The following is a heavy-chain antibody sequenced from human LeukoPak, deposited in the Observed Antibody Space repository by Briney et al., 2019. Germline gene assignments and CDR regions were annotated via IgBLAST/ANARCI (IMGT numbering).Heavy chain of an antibody. V-gene: IGHV4-59*01. Sequence: SETPSLTCTVSGGSISSYYWSWIRQPPGKGLEWIGYIYYSGSTNYNPSLKSRVAISVDTSKNQFSLKLSSVTAADTAVYYCARELSYQLDYWGQGTLVTVSS. D-gene: IGHD1-26*01. CDR1: GGSISSYY. J-gene: IGHJ4*02. CDR3: ARELSYQLDY. CDR2: IYYSGST.